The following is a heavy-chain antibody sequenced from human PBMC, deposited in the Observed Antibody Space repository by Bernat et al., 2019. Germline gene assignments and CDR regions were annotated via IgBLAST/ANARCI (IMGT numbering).Heavy chain of an antibody. D-gene: IGHD5-12*01. CDR1: GFTVSSYG. J-gene: IGHJ4*02. CDR3: AKDPGYSGYDWSDY. Sequence: VQLVETGGGLIQPGGSLRLSCAASGFTVSSYGMHWVRQAPGKGLEWVAVISYDGSNKYYADSVKGRFTISRDNSKNTLYLQMNSLRAEDTAVYYCAKDPGYSGYDWSDYWGQGTLVTVSA. CDR2: ISYDGSNK. V-gene: IGHV3-30*18.